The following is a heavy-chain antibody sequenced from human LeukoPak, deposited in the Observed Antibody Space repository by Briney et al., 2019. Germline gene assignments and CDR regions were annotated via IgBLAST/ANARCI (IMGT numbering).Heavy chain of an antibody. CDR3: PKDGDGVCAV. CDR2: ISYDGSNK. V-gene: IGHV3-30*18. D-gene: IGHD2-8*01. Sequence: GGSLRLSCAASGFTISSYGMHWVSQARGKGLEWVAVISYDGSNKYYADSVKGRFTISRDNSKNTLYLQMNSLRAEDTAVYYCPKDGDGVCAVWGQGTTVTVSS. J-gene: IGHJ6*02. CDR1: GFTISSYG.